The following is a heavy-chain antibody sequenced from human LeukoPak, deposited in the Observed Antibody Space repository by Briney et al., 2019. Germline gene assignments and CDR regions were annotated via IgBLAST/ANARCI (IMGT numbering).Heavy chain of an antibody. Sequence: ASLKVSCKASGYTFTRYHIHWVRQAPGQGLEWMGRINPYSGDTNFAQKFQGRVTMTRDTSITTAYMDLSSLTPDDTAVYFCARDQGSLTRSWYTGYWGQGTQVTVSS. CDR3: ARDQGSLTRSWYTGY. D-gene: IGHD6-13*01. V-gene: IGHV1-2*06. CDR2: INPYSGDT. CDR1: GYTFTRYH. J-gene: IGHJ4*02.